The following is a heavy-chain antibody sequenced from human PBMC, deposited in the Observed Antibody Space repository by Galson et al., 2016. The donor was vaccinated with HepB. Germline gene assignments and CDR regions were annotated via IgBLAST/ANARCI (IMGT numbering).Heavy chain of an antibody. CDR1: GFGFSDYF. D-gene: IGHD3-22*01. CDR3: AREVLFSSGYYDVFDL. CDR2: ISDTGSSR. V-gene: IGHV3-11*01. Sequence: SLRLSCAASGFGFSDYFMSWIRQVPGKGLEWVSFISDTGSSRLYADPVKGRFTISRDTAKNSVYLQMNGLRVEDTAVYYCAREVLFSSGYYDVFDLWGQGTMVTVSP. J-gene: IGHJ3*01.